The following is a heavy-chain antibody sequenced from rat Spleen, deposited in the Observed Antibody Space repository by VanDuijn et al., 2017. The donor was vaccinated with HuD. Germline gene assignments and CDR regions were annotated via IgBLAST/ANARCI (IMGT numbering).Heavy chain of an antibody. J-gene: IGHJ2*01. CDR2: ITNTGGAT. V-gene: IGHV5-31*01. CDR3: ETRKANWFPY. CDR1: GFPFNNYW. D-gene: IGHD1-11*01. Sequence: EVQLVESGGGLVQPGRSLRLSCVASGFPFNNYWMTWIRQAPRKGLEWIASITNTGGATFYPDSVKGRFTISRDDAKSTIYLQMNSLRSEDTATYSCETRKANWFPYWGQGVMVTVSS.